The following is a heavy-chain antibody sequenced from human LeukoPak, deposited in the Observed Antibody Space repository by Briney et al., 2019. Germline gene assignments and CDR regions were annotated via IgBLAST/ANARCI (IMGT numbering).Heavy chain of an antibody. CDR1: GFTFSTYD. J-gene: IGHJ4*02. CDR2: ISGRGDGT. V-gene: IGHV3-23*01. D-gene: IGHD6-13*01. Sequence: GGSLRLSCPASGFTFSTYDMSWVRQAPGKGLEWVSGISGRGDGTYYADSVKGRFTISRDNSKNTLYLQMNSLRAEDTAVYYCAKEGMRHQLDYWGQGTLVAVSS. CDR3: AKEGMRHQLDY.